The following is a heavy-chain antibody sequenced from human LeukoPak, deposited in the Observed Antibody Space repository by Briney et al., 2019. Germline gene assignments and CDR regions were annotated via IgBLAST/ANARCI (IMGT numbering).Heavy chain of an antibody. CDR1: GFTFSSYE. CDR2: ISSGASTI. Sequence: GSLRLSCAASGFTFSSYEMNWVRQAPGKGLEWVSYISSGASTIYYADSVKGRFTISRDNAKNSLYLQMNSLRAEDTAVYYCARDPGYSSSWPNLFDYWGQGTLVTVSS. D-gene: IGHD6-13*01. J-gene: IGHJ4*02. CDR3: ARDPGYSSSWPNLFDY. V-gene: IGHV3-48*03.